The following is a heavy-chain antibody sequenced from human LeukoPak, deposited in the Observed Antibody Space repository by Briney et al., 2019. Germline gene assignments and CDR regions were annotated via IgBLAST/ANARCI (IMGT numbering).Heavy chain of an antibody. CDR3: ARVNYRPIIKFFDY. Sequence: SETLSLTCAVSGGSISSGDYSWSWIQQPPGEGLEWIGFIYNSGNTYYNPSLKSRVTLSVDTSKNQFSLNLSSVTAADTAVYYCARVNYRPIIKFFDYWGQGTLVTVSS. CDR1: GGSISSGDYS. J-gene: IGHJ4*02. D-gene: IGHD4-11*01. CDR2: IYNSGNT. V-gene: IGHV4-30-4*07.